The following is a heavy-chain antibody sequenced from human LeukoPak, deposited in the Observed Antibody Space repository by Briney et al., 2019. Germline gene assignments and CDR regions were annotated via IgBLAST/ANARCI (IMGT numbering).Heavy chain of an antibody. Sequence: GGSLRPSCAASGFTFSSYEMNWVRQAPGKGLEWVSYISSSGSTIYYADSVKGRFTISRDNAKNSLYLQMNSLRAEDTAVYYCARRAVGATGSFDYWGQGTLVAVSS. J-gene: IGHJ4*02. CDR2: ISSSGSTI. CDR3: ARRAVGATGSFDY. D-gene: IGHD1-26*01. V-gene: IGHV3-48*03. CDR1: GFTFSSYE.